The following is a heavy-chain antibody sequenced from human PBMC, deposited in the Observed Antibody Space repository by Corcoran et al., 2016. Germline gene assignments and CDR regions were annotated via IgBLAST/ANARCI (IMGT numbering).Heavy chain of an antibody. Sequence: QVQLVESGGGLVKPGGSLRLSCSASGFTFSDHYMSWIRQAPGKGLEWVSHISSSGGTIYQVDSVKGRFIISRDNAKNSLYLQMNSLRAEETAGYYWARRGAIGRACGRWGQGTMVTVSS. V-gene: IGHV3-11*01. CDR1: GFTFSDHY. J-gene: IGHJ3*01. CDR2: ISSSGGTI. CDR3: ARRGAIGRACGR. D-gene: IGHD2-15*01.